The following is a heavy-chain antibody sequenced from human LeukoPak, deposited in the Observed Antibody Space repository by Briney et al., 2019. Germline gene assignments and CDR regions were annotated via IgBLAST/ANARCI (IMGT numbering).Heavy chain of an antibody. CDR3: ARADGPASPTNFDY. V-gene: IGHV3-21*01. CDR1: GFTFSSYS. Sequence: KPGGSLRLSCAASGFTFSSYSMNWVRQAPGKGLEWVSSISSSSSYIYYADSVKGRFTISRDNAKNSLYLQMNSLRAEDTAVYYCARADGPASPTNFDYWGQGTLVTVSS. D-gene: IGHD2-8*01. CDR2: ISSSSSYI. J-gene: IGHJ4*02.